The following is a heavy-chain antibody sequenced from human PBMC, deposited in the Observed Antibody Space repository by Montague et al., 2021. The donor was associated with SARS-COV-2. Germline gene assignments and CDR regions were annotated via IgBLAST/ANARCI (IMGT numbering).Heavy chain of an antibody. Sequence: SLRLSCAASGFTFGDYAMSWVRQAPGKGLEWVGFIRSKAYGGTTEYAASVKGRFTISRDDSKSIAYPQMNSLKTEDTAVYYCTRDTYYDILTGFDPWGQGTLVTVSS. CDR3: TRDTYYDILTGFDP. V-gene: IGHV3-49*04. D-gene: IGHD3-9*01. CDR2: IRSKAYGGTT. J-gene: IGHJ5*02. CDR1: GFTFGDYA.